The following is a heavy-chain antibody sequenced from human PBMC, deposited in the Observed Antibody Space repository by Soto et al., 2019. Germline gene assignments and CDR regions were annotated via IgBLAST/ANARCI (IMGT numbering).Heavy chain of an antibody. D-gene: IGHD6-19*01. CDR1: GFTFSSYA. CDR3: AKGGRQWLVTSDFNY. Sequence: GGSLRLSCATSGFTFSSYAMIWVRQAPGEGLEWISAVSSIGGITYYTDSVKGRFTISRDNSKNTLYLQMNSLRAEDTAVYYCAKGGRQWLVTSDFNYWVQGALVTVSS. V-gene: IGHV3-23*01. CDR2: VSSIGGIT. J-gene: IGHJ4*02.